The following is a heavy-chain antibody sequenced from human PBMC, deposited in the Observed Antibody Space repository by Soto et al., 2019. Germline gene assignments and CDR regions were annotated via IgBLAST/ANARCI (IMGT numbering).Heavy chain of an antibody. Sequence: QVQLQESGPRLVQPSETLSLTCSVSGGSVSSDSYYWSWIRQPPGAGLEWICYIYFSGTTNYNPSLESRISILVDSSKNQFSLKLSSVTAADTAVYYCARSPDSGDYVDYWGQGTLVAVSS. CDR2: IYFSGTT. CDR1: GGSVSSDSYY. J-gene: IGHJ4*02. V-gene: IGHV4-61*01. CDR3: ARSPDSGDYVDY. D-gene: IGHD4-17*01.